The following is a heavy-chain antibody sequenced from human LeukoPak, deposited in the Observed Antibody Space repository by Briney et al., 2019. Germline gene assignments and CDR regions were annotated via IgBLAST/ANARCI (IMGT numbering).Heavy chain of an antibody. CDR3: TTTTMIIIHPDY. D-gene: IGHD3-22*01. V-gene: IGHV3-15*01. CDR2: IKSKTDGGTT. Sequence: PGGSLRLSCAASGFTFSSYSMNWVRQAPGKGLEWVGRIKSKTDGGTTDYAAPVKGRFTISRDDSKNTLYLQMNSLKTEDTAVYYCTTTTMIIIHPDYWGQGTLVTVSS. J-gene: IGHJ4*02. CDR1: GFTFSSYS.